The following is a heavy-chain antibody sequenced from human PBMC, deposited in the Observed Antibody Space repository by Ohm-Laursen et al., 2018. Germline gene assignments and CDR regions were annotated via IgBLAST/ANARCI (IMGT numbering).Heavy chain of an antibody. J-gene: IGHJ6*02. CDR2: MNPNSGNT. D-gene: IGHD2-2*01. CDR1: GYTFTGYY. CDR3: ARPEVVPGYGMDV. Sequence: ASVKVSCKASGYTFTGYYMHWVRQAPGQGLEWMGWMNPNSGNTGYAQKFQGRVTMTRNTSISTAYMEPSSLRSEDTAVYYCARPEVVPGYGMDVWGQGTTVTVSS. V-gene: IGHV1-8*02.